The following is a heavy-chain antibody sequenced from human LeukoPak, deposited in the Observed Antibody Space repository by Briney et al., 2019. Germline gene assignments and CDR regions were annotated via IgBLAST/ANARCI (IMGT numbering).Heavy chain of an antibody. V-gene: IGHV1-18*01. Sequence: GASVKVSCKASGYTFTGYGISWVRQAPGQGLEWMGWISAYNGNTNYAQKLQGRVTMTTDTSTSTAYMELRSLRSDDTAVYYCARGATYYYDSSGYYQCDYWGQGTLVTVSS. D-gene: IGHD3-22*01. J-gene: IGHJ4*02. CDR1: GYTFTGYG. CDR2: ISAYNGNT. CDR3: ARGATYYYDSSGYYQCDY.